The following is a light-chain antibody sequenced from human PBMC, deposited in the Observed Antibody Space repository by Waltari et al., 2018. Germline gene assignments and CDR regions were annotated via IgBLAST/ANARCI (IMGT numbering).Light chain of an antibody. CDR3: STYAGTSTRVV. Sequence: QSALPQPASVSGSPGQSITISCTGTSSDVGRYNYVSWYQHHPGKAPKLIIYAVSSRPSGVSRRISLSKSGNTAALTISGLQAEDAADYHCSTYAGTSTRVVFGGGTKLTVL. J-gene: IGLJ2*01. CDR1: SSDVGRYNY. V-gene: IGLV2-14*01. CDR2: AVS.